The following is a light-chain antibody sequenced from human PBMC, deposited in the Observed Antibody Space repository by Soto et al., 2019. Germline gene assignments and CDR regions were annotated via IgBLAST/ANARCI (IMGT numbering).Light chain of an antibody. CDR3: QQYSDFLIS. CDR1: QSISRS. V-gene: IGKV1-5*01. CDR2: DAS. J-gene: IGKJ3*01. Sequence: DIQMTQSPSTLHASVGDRVTITCRASQSISRSLAWYQQKPGKAPSLLISDASSLEGGVPSRFSGSGFGTEFALTIPNLQPADFATYYCQQYSDFLISFGPGTTVDFK.